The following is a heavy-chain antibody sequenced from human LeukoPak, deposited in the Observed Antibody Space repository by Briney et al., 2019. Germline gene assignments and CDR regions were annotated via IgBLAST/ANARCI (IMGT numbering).Heavy chain of an antibody. D-gene: IGHD2-15*01. CDR1: GFTFSSYA. Sequence: GGSLRLSCAASGFTFSSYAMSWVRQAPGKGLEWVSAISAGGGSTYYADSVKGRFTISRDNSKNTLYLQMNSLRAEDAAVYYCAKAPVTTCSGAYCYPFDYWGQGTLVTVSS. V-gene: IGHV3-23*01. J-gene: IGHJ4*02. CDR2: ISAGGGST. CDR3: AKAPVTTCSGAYCYPFDY.